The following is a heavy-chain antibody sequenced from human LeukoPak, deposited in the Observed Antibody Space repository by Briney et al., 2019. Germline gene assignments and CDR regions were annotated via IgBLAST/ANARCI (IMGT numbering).Heavy chain of an antibody. CDR1: GGSISNYY. Sequence: SETLSLTCAVSGGSISNYYWAWIRQPPGKGLEWLGFIYNAATTNYNPSLKSRVTISVDTSKNQFSLRLSSVTAADSAIYYCARVTTAWYVIGYWGQGALVTVSS. J-gene: IGHJ4*02. V-gene: IGHV4-4*08. CDR3: ARVTTAWYVIGY. CDR2: IYNAATT. D-gene: IGHD6-13*01.